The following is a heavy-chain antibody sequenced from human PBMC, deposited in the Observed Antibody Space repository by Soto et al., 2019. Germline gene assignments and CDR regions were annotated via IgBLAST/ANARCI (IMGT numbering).Heavy chain of an antibody. Sequence: QVQLVQSGAEVKKPGSSVKVSCKASGGTFSSYTISWVRQAPGQGLEWMGRIIPILGIANYAQKFQGRVTMTADKSTSTAYMELSSLRSEATAVYYFAGGMGQGSGYIDYWGQGTLVTVSS. D-gene: IGHD3-10*01. J-gene: IGHJ4*02. V-gene: IGHV1-69*02. CDR1: GGTFSSYT. CDR3: AGGMGQGSGYIDY. CDR2: IIPILGIA.